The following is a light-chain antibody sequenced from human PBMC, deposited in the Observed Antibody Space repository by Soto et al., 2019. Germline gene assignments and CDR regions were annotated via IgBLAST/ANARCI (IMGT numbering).Light chain of an antibody. CDR2: GAS. CDR1: QGVRSY. CDR3: QQYESYSPWT. J-gene: IGKJ1*01. V-gene: IGKV1-5*01. Sequence: DIQMTPSPSTLSASVGDRVTITCRASQGVRSYLAWFQQRPGKAPKLLIFGASTLQNGVPARFSGGGFGTEFTLTISNLQPDDFATYYCQQYESYSPWTFGQGTKVDIK.